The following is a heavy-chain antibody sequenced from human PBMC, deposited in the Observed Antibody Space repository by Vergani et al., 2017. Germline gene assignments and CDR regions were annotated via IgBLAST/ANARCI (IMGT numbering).Heavy chain of an antibody. D-gene: IGHD3-3*01. J-gene: IGHJ4*02. CDR1: GYTFTGYY. Sequence: QVQLVQSGAEVKKPGASAKVSCKASGYTFTGYYMHWVRQAPGQGLEWMGWNNPNSGGTNYSQKFQGWVTRTRDTSISTAYMELRRLRADDTAVYYCARGQHINYEFFAHPFDYWGQGALVTVAS. CDR3: ARGQHINYEFFAHPFDY. V-gene: IGHV1-2*04. CDR2: NNPNSGGT.